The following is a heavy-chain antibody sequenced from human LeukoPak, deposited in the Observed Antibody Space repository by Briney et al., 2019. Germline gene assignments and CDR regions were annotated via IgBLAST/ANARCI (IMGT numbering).Heavy chain of an antibody. V-gene: IGHV3-53*01. CDR1: GFTVSSNY. CDR3: VRGDYGDYTLFDY. Sequence: GSLRLSCSASGFTVSSNYMSWVRQAPGKGLEWVSVIYSGGSTYYAGSVKGRFTISRDNSKNTLYLQMNSLRAEDTAVYYCVRGDYGDYTLFDYWGQGTLVTVSS. CDR2: IYSGGST. D-gene: IGHD4-17*01. J-gene: IGHJ4*02.